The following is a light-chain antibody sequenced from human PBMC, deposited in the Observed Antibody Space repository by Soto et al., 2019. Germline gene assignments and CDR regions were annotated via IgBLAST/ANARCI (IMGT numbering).Light chain of an antibody. CDR2: DAS. CDR3: QHRRT. CDR1: QSISSW. J-gene: IGKJ1*01. V-gene: IGKV1-5*01. Sequence: DIPMPQSPSTLSASVGDRVTITCRASQSISSWLAWYQQKPGKAPKFLIYDASTLESGVPSRFSGSGFGTEFSLTISSLQPDDFGSYYCQHRRTFGQGTKVDNK.